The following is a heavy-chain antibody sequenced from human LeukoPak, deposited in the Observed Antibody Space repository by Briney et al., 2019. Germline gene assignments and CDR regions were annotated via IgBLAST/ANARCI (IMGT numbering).Heavy chain of an antibody. J-gene: IGHJ4*02. D-gene: IGHD3-22*01. Sequence: SQTLSLTCAVSGGSISSGGYSWSWLRQPPGKGLEWIGYIYHSGSTYYNPSLKSRVTISVDRSKNQFSLKLSSVTAADTAVYYCARGVSGYSPLGYFDYWGQGTLVTVSS. V-gene: IGHV4-30-2*01. CDR1: GGSISSGGYS. CDR3: ARGVSGYSPLGYFDY. CDR2: IYHSGST.